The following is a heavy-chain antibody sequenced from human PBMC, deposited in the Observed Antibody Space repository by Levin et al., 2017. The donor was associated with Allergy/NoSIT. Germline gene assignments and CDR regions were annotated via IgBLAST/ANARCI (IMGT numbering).Heavy chain of an antibody. CDR2: IYPGDSDT. V-gene: IGHV5-51*01. CDR1: GYSFTSYW. Sequence: GESLKISCKGSGYSFTSYWIGWVRQMPGKGLEWMGIIYPGDSDTRYSPSFQGQVTISADKSISTAYLQWSSLKASDTAMYYCARTPYDILTGYDYFDYWGQGTLVTVSS. J-gene: IGHJ4*02. D-gene: IGHD3-9*01. CDR3: ARTPYDILTGYDYFDY.